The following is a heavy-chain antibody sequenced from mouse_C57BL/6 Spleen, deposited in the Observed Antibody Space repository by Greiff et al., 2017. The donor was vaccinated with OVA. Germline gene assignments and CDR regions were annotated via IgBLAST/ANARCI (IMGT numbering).Heavy chain of an antibody. CDR1: GYTFTSYG. D-gene: IGHD4-1*02. CDR2: IYPRSGNT. V-gene: IGHV1-81*01. Sequence: QVQLQQSGAELARPGASVKLSCKASGYTFTSYGISWVKQRTGQGLEWIGEIYPRSGNTYYNEKFKGKATLTADKSSSTAYMELRSLTSEDSAVYFCASNWDRFAYWGQGTLVTVSA. CDR3: ASNWDRFAY. J-gene: IGHJ3*01.